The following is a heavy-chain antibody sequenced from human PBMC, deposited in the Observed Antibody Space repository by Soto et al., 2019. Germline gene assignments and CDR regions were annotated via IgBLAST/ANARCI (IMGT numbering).Heavy chain of an antibody. CDR2: LSSSVIT. CDR3: ARNRIAQSVTYLVES. D-gene: IGHD2-21*01. J-gene: IGHJ5*01. V-gene: IGHV4-59*13. Sequence: SETLSLTCAVSGGSISSYYWSWIRQPPGKGLEWIGYLSSSVITNYNPSLETRGTISVDTSKNQFSLKLSPVTAADTAAYYCARNRIAQSVTYLVESWGQGTLVTVSS. CDR1: GGSISSYY.